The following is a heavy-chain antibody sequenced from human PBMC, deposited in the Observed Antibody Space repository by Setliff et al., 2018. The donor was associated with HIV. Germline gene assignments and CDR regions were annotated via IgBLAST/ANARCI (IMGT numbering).Heavy chain of an antibody. J-gene: IGHJ4*02. D-gene: IGHD4-4*01. Sequence: GGSLRLSCEASEFTFSSHWMSGVRQAPGKGLKWVANIRQDGSEKYYVDSVKGRFTISRDNAGNSLDLELNYLRAEDTAVYYCAREQMTTVTYFDYWGRGTLVTVSS. CDR3: AREQMTTVTYFDY. CDR2: IRQDGSEK. CDR1: EFTFSSHW. V-gene: IGHV3-7*01.